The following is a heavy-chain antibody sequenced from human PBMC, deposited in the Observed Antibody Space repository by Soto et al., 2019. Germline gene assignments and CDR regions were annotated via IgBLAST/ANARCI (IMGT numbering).Heavy chain of an antibody. CDR1: GGTFSSYA. D-gene: IGHD1-26*01. V-gene: IGHV1-69*12. J-gene: IGHJ6*02. CDR3: ASHSGSSPEGRYYYGMDV. Sequence: QVQLVQSGAEVKKPGSSVKVSCKASGGTFSSYAICWVRQAPGQGLQWMGGIISIFGTADYAQKFQGRVTITADESTSTAYMELSSLRSEDTAVYYCASHSGSSPEGRYYYGMDVWGQGTTVTVSS. CDR2: IISIFGTA.